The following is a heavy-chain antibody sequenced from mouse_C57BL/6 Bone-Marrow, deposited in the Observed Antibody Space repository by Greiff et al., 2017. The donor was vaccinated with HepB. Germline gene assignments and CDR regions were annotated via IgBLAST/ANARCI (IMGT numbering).Heavy chain of an antibody. CDR1: GFSLTSYA. Sequence: QVQLKESGPGLVAPSQSLSITCTVSGFSLTSYAISWVRQPPGKGLEWLGVIWTGGGTNYNSALKSRLGISKDNSKSQVFLKMNSLQTDDTARYYCARNSVPLYYGNYRFAYWGQGTLVTVSA. D-gene: IGHD2-1*01. V-gene: IGHV2-9-1*01. CDR2: IWTGGGT. CDR3: ARNSVPLYYGNYRFAY. J-gene: IGHJ3*01.